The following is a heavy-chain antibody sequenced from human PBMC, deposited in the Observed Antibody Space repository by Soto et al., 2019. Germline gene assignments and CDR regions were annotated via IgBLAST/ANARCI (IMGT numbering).Heavy chain of an antibody. Sequence: SVNVYCKASGGTFSSYASSWVRQAPGQGLEWMGGIIPIFGTANYAQKFQGRVTITADESTSTAYMELSSLRSEDTAVYYCARVPTVTHNYFDYWGQGTLVTVSS. D-gene: IGHD4-17*01. V-gene: IGHV1-69*13. CDR2: IIPIFGTA. CDR1: GGTFSSYA. J-gene: IGHJ4*02. CDR3: ARVPTVTHNYFDY.